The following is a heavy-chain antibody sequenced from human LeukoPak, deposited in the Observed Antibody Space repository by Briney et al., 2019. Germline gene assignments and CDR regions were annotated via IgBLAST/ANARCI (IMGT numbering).Heavy chain of an antibody. V-gene: IGHV3-30-3*01. CDR3: AKGGPYCSGGSCYPDHKDAFDI. CDR1: GFTFSSYA. D-gene: IGHD2-15*01. J-gene: IGHJ3*02. Sequence: GRSLRLSCAASGFTFSSYAMHWVRQAPGKGLEWVAVISYDGSNKYYADSVRGRFTISRDNSKNTLYLQMNSLRAEDTAVYYCAKGGPYCSGGSCYPDHKDAFDIWGQGTMVTVSS. CDR2: ISYDGSNK.